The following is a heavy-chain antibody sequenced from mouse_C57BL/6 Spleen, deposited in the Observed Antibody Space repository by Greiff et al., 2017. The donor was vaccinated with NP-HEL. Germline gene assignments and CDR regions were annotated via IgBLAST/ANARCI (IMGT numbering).Heavy chain of an antibody. J-gene: IGHJ3*01. D-gene: IGHD2-5*01. Sequence: QVQLQQSGAELAKPGASVKLSCKASGYTFTSYWMHWVKQRPGQGLEWIGYINPSSGYTKYNQKLQDKATLTADKSSSTAYMQLSSLTYEDSAVDYCARDYSNPFAYWGQGTLVTVSA. CDR3: ARDYSNPFAY. CDR1: GYTFTSYW. V-gene: IGHV1-7*01. CDR2: INPSSGYT.